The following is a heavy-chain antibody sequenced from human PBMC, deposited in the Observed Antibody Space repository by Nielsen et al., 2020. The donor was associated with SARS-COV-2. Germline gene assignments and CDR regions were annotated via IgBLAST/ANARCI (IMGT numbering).Heavy chain of an antibody. CDR1: GGTFSSYA. D-gene: IGHD3-3*02. Sequence: SVKVSCKASGGTFSSYAISWVRQAPGQGLEWMGGIIPIFGTANYAQKFQGRVTITADESTSTAYMELSSLRSEDTAVYYCARGHSIPGWFDPWGQGTLVTVSS. CDR2: IIPIFGTA. J-gene: IGHJ5*02. V-gene: IGHV1-69*13. CDR3: ARGHSIPGWFDP.